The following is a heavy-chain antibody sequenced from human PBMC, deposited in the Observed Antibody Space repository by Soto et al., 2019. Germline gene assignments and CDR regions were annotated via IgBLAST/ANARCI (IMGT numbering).Heavy chain of an antibody. CDR3: ARDRRLVTNLGGYYYYSMDV. Sequence: QVQLQESGPGLVKPSQTLSLTCTVSGGSISSGVYYWSWIRQHPGKGLEWIGYIFHSGTPYYNPSLKRRLTISVDRSKNQFSLKLSSATAADTAVYYCARDRRLVTNLGGYYYYSMDVWGQGTTVTVSS. CDR1: GGSISSGVYY. J-gene: IGHJ6*02. D-gene: IGHD3-9*01. CDR2: IFHSGTP. V-gene: IGHV4-31*03.